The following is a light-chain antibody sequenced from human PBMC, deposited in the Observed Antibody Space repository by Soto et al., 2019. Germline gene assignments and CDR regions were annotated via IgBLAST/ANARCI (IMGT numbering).Light chain of an antibody. CDR2: EVN. V-gene: IGLV2-8*01. CDR3: SSYAGSILYV. J-gene: IGLJ1*01. CDR1: SSDVGGYNY. Sequence: QFVLTQPPSASGSPGQSVTISCTGTSSDVGGYNYVSWYQQYPGKAPKLMIYEVNKRPSGVPDRFSGSKSGNTASLTVSGLQAEHEADYYCSSYAGSILYVFGTGTKVTVL.